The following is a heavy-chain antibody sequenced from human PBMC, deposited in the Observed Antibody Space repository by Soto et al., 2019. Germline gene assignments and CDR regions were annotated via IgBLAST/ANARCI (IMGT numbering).Heavy chain of an antibody. CDR3: AGVGAVAGEHYYYYGMDV. Sequence: QVQLVESGGGVVQPGRSLRLSCAASGFTFSSYGMHWVRQAPGKGLEWVAVIWYDGSNKYYADSVKGRFTISRDNSKNQLYLQMNSLRAEDPAVYYCAGVGAVAGEHYYYYGMDVWGQGTTVTVSS. J-gene: IGHJ6*02. CDR2: IWYDGSNK. D-gene: IGHD6-19*01. CDR1: GFTFSSYG. V-gene: IGHV3-33*01.